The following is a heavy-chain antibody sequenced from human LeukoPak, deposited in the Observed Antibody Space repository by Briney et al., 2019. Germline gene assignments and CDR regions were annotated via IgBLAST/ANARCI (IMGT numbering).Heavy chain of an antibody. Sequence: GGSPRLSCAASGFTFSSYDMGWVRQAPGRGLEWVSAIGGGGTPYYADSVKGRFTISRDNSKNTLYLQMNSLRAEDTAVYYCAKDDHGGSGWRDYFDQWGQGTLVTVSS. CDR2: IGGGGTP. CDR1: GFTFSSYD. D-gene: IGHD6-19*01. J-gene: IGHJ4*02. V-gene: IGHV3-23*01. CDR3: AKDDHGGSGWRDYFDQ.